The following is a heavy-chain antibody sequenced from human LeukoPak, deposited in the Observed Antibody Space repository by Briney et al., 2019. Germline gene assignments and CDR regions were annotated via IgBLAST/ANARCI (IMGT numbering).Heavy chain of an antibody. D-gene: IGHD6-13*01. CDR1: GDSVSSNSAA. J-gene: IGHJ4*02. CDR3: AREWGYSSSWFWIDC. Sequence: SQTLSLTCAISGDSVSSNSAAWNWIRQSPSRGLEWLGRTYYRSKWYNDYAVSVKSRITINPDTSKSQFALQLNSVTPEDTAVYYCAREWGYSSSWFWIDCWGQGTLVTVSS. V-gene: IGHV6-1*01. CDR2: TYYRSKWYN.